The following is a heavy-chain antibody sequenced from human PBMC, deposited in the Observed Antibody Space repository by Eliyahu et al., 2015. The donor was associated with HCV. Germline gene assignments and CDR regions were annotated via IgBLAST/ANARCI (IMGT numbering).Heavy chain of an antibody. CDR2: INWNGVST. Sequence: EVQMVESGGGVVRPGGSLRLXCSATGXXXAXFGMTWVRQAPGKGLEWVXGINWNGVSTKYADSVKGRFTISRDNAKNSLYLEMNSLRAEDTAFYYCARVETTYCCDDIGDFWGQGTLVTVSS. D-gene: IGHD3-22*01. J-gene: IGHJ4*02. CDR1: GXXXAXFG. CDR3: ARVETTYCCDDIGDF. V-gene: IGHV3-20*04.